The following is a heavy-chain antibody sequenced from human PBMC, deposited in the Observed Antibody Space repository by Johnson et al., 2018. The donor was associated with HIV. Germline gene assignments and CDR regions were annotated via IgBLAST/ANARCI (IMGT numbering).Heavy chain of an antibody. CDR1: GFTFSTSG. D-gene: IGHD1-26*01. J-gene: IGHJ3*02. Sequence: QVQLVEYGGGVVQPGRSLGLSCAASGFTFSTSGMHWVRQAPGKGLEWVAVISNDGSNKYYVDSVKGRFTISRDNAKNSLYLQMNSLRAEDTAVYYCARVGGSYGDAFDIWGQGTMVTVSS. V-gene: IGHV3-30*03. CDR3: ARVGGSYGDAFDI. CDR2: ISNDGSNK.